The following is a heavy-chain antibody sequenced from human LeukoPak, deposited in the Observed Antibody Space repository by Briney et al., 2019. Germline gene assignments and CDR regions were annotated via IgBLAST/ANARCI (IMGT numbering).Heavy chain of an antibody. J-gene: IGHJ3*02. Sequence: SVKVSCKASGGTFSSYAISWVRQAPRQGLEWMGRIIPILGIANYAQKFQGRVTITADKSTSTAYMELSSLRSEDTAVYYCASTLSSSWQNDAFDIWGQGTMVTVSS. CDR2: IIPILGIA. V-gene: IGHV1-69*04. CDR1: GGTFSSYA. D-gene: IGHD6-13*01. CDR3: ASTLSSSWQNDAFDI.